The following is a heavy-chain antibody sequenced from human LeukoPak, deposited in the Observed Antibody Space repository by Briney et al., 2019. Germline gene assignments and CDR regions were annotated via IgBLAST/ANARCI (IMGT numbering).Heavy chain of an antibody. Sequence: GASVKVSCKASGYTFTSYDVNWVRQATGQGLEWMGWMNPNSGNTGYAQKFLGRVTMTRNTSISTAYMELSSLRSEDTAVYYCARAPQTRIAAAGNWGQGTLVTVSS. J-gene: IGHJ4*02. CDR3: ARAPQTRIAAAGN. D-gene: IGHD6-13*01. CDR1: GYTFTSYD. V-gene: IGHV1-8*01. CDR2: MNPNSGNT.